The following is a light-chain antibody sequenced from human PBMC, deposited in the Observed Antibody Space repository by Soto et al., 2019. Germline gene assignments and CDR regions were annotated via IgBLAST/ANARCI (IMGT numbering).Light chain of an antibody. CDR2: AAS. Sequence: DIQMTQSPSSLSASVGDRVTITCRASQSIYSYLNRYQQKVGKAPKLLIYAASSLQSGVPSRFSGSGSGTDFTLTISSLQPEDFATYSCQQSYSTPYTFGQGTKLEIK. J-gene: IGKJ2*01. CDR3: QQSYSTPYT. V-gene: IGKV1-39*01. CDR1: QSIYSY.